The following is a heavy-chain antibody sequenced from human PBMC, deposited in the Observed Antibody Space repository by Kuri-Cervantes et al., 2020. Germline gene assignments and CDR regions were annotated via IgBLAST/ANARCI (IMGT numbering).Heavy chain of an antibody. V-gene: IGHV3-23*01. D-gene: IGHD3-16*02. Sequence: GESLKISCTGSGFTFSSFATSWVRQAPGKGLEWVSAMSGNGGSTYYADSVKGRFTISRDNSKDTMYLQMNSLRTEDTAVYYCAKCEGGYRSDYWGQGTLVTVSS. CDR1: GFTFSSFA. J-gene: IGHJ4*02. CDR3: AKCEGGYRSDY. CDR2: MSGNGGST.